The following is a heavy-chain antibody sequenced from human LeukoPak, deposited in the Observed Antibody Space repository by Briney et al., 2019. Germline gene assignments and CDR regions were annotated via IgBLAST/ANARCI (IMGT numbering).Heavy chain of an antibody. CDR1: GFTFSSYA. V-gene: IGHV3-23*01. CDR2: ISGSGGDT. J-gene: IGHJ4*02. CDR3: AKDRGRTWVQVAN. D-gene: IGHD2-15*01. Sequence: GGSLRLSCAASGFTFSSYAMNWVRQAPGKGLEWVSTISGSGGDTYYADSVKGRFTISRDNSKNTLYLQMNSLRVEDTAVYYCAKDRGRTWVQVANWGQGTLVTVSS.